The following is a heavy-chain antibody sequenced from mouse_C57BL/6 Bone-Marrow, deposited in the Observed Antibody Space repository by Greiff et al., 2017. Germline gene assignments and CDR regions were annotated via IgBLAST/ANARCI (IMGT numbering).Heavy chain of an antibody. V-gene: IGHV3-6*01. CDR1: GYSITSGYY. J-gene: IGHJ4*01. CDR3: AVYLYAMDY. CDR2: ISYDGSN. Sequence: EVKLKESGPGLVKPSQSLSLTCSFTGYSITSGYYWNWIRHFPGNKLEWMGYISYDGSNNYNPSLKHRISITRDTSKNQFFLKLNSVTTEDTATYYCAVYLYAMDYWGQGTSVTVSS. D-gene: IGHD5-5*01.